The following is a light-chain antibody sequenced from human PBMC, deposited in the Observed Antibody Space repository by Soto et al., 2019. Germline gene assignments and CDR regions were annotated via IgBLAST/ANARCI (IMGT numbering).Light chain of an antibody. CDR1: SSDVGGYNY. J-gene: IGLJ1*01. V-gene: IGLV2-14*01. CDR3: SSYTSSSTYV. Sequence: SVLTHPAPLTAYPGQSITISCTGTSSDVGGYNYVSWYQQHPGKAPKVMIYDVSNRPSGVSNRFSGSKSGNTAFLIIFGLQAEDEADYYCSSYTSSSTYVFGTGTKVTVL. CDR2: DVS.